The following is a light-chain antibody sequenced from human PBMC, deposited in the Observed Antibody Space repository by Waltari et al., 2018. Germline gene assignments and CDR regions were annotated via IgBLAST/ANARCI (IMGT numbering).Light chain of an antibody. CDR2: GAS. CDR1: QSLTKRY. CDR3: QQYGSSIMYT. J-gene: IGKJ2*01. V-gene: IGKV3-20*01. Sequence: EVVLTQSPDTLSLSPGERATLSCRASQSLTKRYLAWYQQKPGQAPRLLIYGASSRAAGIPYRLSGSGSGTDFTLTISRLEPEDFAVYYCQQYGSSIMYTFGQGTKLEIK.